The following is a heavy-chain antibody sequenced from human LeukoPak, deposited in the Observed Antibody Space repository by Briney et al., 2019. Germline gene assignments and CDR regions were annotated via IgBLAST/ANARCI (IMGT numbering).Heavy chain of an antibody. CDR3: ARNTPEDAFDI. CDR1: GFTFTTYG. Sequence: GGSLRLSCAASGFTFTTYGMHWVRQAPGKGLEWVAVISYDGNNKYYADSVKGRFTISRDNAKNSLYLQMNSLRAEDTAVYYCARNTPEDAFDIWGQGTMVTVSS. J-gene: IGHJ3*02. CDR2: ISYDGNNK. V-gene: IGHV3-33*01.